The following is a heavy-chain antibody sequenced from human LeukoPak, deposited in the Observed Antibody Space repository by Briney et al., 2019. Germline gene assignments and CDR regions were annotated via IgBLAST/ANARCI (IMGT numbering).Heavy chain of an antibody. CDR2: IKQDGSEK. Sequence: PGGSLRLSCAASGFTFNSYWMSWVRQAPGKGLEWVANIKQDGSEKYYVDSVKGRFTISRDNAKNSLYLQMNSLRAEDTAVYYCASGYGLWFGELLYPHAFDIWGQGTMVTVSS. J-gene: IGHJ3*02. V-gene: IGHV3-7*01. CDR3: ASGYGLWFGELLYPHAFDI. D-gene: IGHD3-10*01. CDR1: GFTFNSYW.